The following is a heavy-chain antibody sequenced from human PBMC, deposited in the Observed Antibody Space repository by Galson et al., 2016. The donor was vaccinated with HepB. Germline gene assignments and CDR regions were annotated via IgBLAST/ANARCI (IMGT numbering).Heavy chain of an antibody. V-gene: IGHV3-23*01. Sequence: SLRLSCAASGFTFSNYAMSWVRQAPGKGLEWVSAITGSGITTSYADSVKGRFTISRDNPKNTLYLQMNSLKTEDTAVYYCARVLIHFDAGAYTDAFDIWGQGTMVTVSS. CDR1: GFTFSNYA. CDR2: ITGSGITT. J-gene: IGHJ3*02. CDR3: ARVLIHFDAGAYTDAFDI. D-gene: IGHD3-16*01.